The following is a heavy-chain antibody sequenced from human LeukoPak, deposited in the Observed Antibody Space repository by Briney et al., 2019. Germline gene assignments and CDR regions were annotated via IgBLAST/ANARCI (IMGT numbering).Heavy chain of an antibody. CDR3: ARGFEYNYRYTFGY. CDR1: GGSISSYY. D-gene: IGHD5-18*01. Sequence: PSETLSLTCTVSGGSISSYYWSWIRQPPGKGLEWIGYIYSGKTDYNPSLKSRVTISVDTFKNQFSLKLSSVSAADTAVYYCARGFEYNYRYTFGYWGQGTLVTVSS. J-gene: IGHJ4*02. CDR2: IYSGKT. V-gene: IGHV4-59*01.